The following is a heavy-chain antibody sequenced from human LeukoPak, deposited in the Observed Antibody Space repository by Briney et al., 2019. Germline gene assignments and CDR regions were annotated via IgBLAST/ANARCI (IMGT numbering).Heavy chain of an antibody. Sequence: PSETLSLACTVSGDSISSSSYYWGWIRQPPGKGLKWIGSIYYSGSTYYNPSLKSRVTISVDTSKNQFSLKLSSFTAADTAVYYCARLQDTAMVFDYWGQGILVTVSS. J-gene: IGHJ4*02. CDR1: GDSISSSSYY. D-gene: IGHD5-18*01. CDR3: ARLQDTAMVFDY. CDR2: IYYSGST. V-gene: IGHV4-39*01.